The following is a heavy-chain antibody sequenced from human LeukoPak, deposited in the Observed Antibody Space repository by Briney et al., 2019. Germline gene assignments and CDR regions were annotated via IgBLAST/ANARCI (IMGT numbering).Heavy chain of an antibody. CDR2: ISAYNGNT. Sequence: ASVKVSCKASGYTFTSYGISWVRQAPGQGLEWMGWISAYNGNTNYAQKFQGRVTITADKSTSTAYMELSSLRSEDTAVYYCARVGEMATANWFDPWGQGTLVTVSS. V-gene: IGHV1-18*01. CDR1: GYTFTSYG. D-gene: IGHD5-24*01. J-gene: IGHJ5*02. CDR3: ARVGEMATANWFDP.